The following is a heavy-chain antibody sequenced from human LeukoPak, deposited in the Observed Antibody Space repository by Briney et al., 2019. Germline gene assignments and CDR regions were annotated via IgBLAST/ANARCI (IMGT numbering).Heavy chain of an antibody. V-gene: IGHV4-34*01. CDR1: GGSFSGYY. CDR2: INHSGST. CDR3: ASDVGSLDIVVVPAATSRTEDAFDI. D-gene: IGHD2-2*03. Sequence: SETLSLTCAVYGGSFSGYYWSWIRQPPGKGLEWIGEINHSGSTNYNPSLKSRVTISVDTSKNQFSLKLSSVTAADTAVYYCASDVGSLDIVVVPAATSRTEDAFDIWGQGTMVTVSS. J-gene: IGHJ3*02.